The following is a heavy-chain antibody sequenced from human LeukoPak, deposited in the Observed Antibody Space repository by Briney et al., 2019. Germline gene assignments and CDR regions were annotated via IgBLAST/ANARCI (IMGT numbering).Heavy chain of an antibody. V-gene: IGHV5-51*01. Sequence: GESLKISCKGSGYSFTSYWIGWVRQMPGKGLEWMGIIYPGDSDTRYSPSFQGQVTISADKSISTAYLQWSSLKASDTAMYYCACSLYDYVWGSYRPFDYWGQGTLVTVSS. CDR1: GYSFTSYW. CDR3: ACSLYDYVWGSYRPFDY. D-gene: IGHD3-16*02. CDR2: IYPGDSDT. J-gene: IGHJ4*02.